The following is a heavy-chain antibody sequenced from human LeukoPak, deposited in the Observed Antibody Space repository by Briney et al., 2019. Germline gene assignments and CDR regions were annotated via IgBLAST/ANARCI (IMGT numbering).Heavy chain of an antibody. CDR3: ARGWTGHRATLIGFQH. Sequence: ASVKVSCKASGYTFTSYYMHWVRQAPGQGLEWMGIINPSGGSTSYAQKFQGRVTMTRDTSTSTVYMELSSLRSEDTAVYYCARGWTGHRATLIGFQHWGQGTLVTVSS. J-gene: IGHJ1*01. CDR2: INPSGGST. V-gene: IGHV1-46*01. D-gene: IGHD3/OR15-3a*01. CDR1: GYTFTSYY.